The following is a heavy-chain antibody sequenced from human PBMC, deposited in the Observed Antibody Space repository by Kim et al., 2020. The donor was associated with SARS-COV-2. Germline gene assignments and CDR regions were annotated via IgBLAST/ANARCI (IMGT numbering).Heavy chain of an antibody. V-gene: IGHV3-48*02. J-gene: IGHJ5*02. D-gene: IGHD2-2*01. CDR3: ARGTYTSLEFDP. CDR2: I. Sequence: IDYKDSVKGRFTISRDNAMNELYLQMNSLRDEETAVYYCARGTYTSLEFDPWGQGTLVIVSS.